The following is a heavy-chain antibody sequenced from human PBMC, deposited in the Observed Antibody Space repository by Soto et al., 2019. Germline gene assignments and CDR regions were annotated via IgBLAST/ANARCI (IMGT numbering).Heavy chain of an antibody. J-gene: IGHJ5*02. CDR2: INPSGGTT. CDR3: ARDPWVPPGAPSYWFDP. Sequence: ASVKVSWKASGYTFTNHYIHWVRQAPGQGLEWMGIINPSGGTTSYAQKFQGRVTMTRDTSTSTVYMEVSSLRSEDTAVYYCARDPWVPPGAPSYWFDPWGQGTLVTVSS. CDR1: GYTFTNHY. D-gene: IGHD2-2*01. V-gene: IGHV1-46*03.